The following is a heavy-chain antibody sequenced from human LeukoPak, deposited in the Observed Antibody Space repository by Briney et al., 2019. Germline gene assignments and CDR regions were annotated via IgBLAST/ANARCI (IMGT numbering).Heavy chain of an antibody. CDR3: ARVSAVVPAATRYYYYYGMAV. J-gene: IGHJ6*02. CDR1: GFTCSSYW. CDR2: IKKGGNET. D-gene: IGHD2-2*01. V-gene: IGHV3-7*01. Sequence: GGSLRLCCAASGFTCSSYWRSLVRQAAGGGVGWVANIKKGGNETYNMDTVKGRFTISRDNATNSLHLQMNSPRAEDTAVYYCARVSAVVPAATRYYYYYGMAVWGQGTTVTVSS.